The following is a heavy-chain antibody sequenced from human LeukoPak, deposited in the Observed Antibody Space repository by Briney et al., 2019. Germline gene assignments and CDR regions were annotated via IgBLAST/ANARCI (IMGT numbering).Heavy chain of an antibody. Sequence: PSETLSLTCAVYGGSFSGYYWSWIRQPPGKGLEWIGEINHSGSTNYNPSLKSRVTISVDTSKNQFSLKLSSVTAADTAVYYCARVIWQQLGGELYYYYYMDVWGKGTTVTISS. D-gene: IGHD6-13*01. CDR3: ARVIWQQLGGELYYYYYMDV. V-gene: IGHV4-34*01. CDR2: INHSGST. CDR1: GGSFSGYY. J-gene: IGHJ6*03.